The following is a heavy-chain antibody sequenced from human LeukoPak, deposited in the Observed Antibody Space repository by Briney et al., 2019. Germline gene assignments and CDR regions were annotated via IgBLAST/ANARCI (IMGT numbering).Heavy chain of an antibody. CDR2: IYHSGST. CDR1: GGSISSGGYS. J-gene: IGHJ6*02. Sequence: PSETLSLTCAVSGGSISSGGYSWSWIRQPPGKGLEWIGYIYHSGSTYYNPSLKSRVTISVDRSKNQFSLKPSSVTAADTAVYYCARLSSSWYPGMDVWGQGTTVTVSS. V-gene: IGHV4-30-2*01. D-gene: IGHD6-13*01. CDR3: ARLSSSWYPGMDV.